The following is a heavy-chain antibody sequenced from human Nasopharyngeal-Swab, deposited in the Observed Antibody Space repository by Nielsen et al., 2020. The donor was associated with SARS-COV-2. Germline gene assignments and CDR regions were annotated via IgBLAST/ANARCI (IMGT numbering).Heavy chain of an antibody. Sequence: ASVKVSCKASGYTFTGYYMLWVRQAPGQGLEWMGWINPNSGGTNYAQKFQGWVTMTRDTSISTAYMELSRLRSDDTAVYYCARVDCTNGVCGWFDPWGQGTLVTVSS. CDR3: ARVDCTNGVCGWFDP. CDR1: GYTFTGYY. V-gene: IGHV1-2*04. CDR2: INPNSGGT. D-gene: IGHD2-8*01. J-gene: IGHJ5*02.